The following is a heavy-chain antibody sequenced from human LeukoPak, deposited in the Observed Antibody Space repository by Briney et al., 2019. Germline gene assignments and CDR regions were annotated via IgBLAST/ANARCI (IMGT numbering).Heavy chain of an antibody. Sequence: SETLSLTCTVSGGSIRSYYWSWVRQPPGKGLEYIGHIYYTGSTDYNPSLKSRVTMSLDTSKNQFSLKLSSVTAADTAVYSCARFSAHQLRSGYYYYMDVWGKGKTVTVSS. D-gene: IGHD2-2*01. V-gene: IGHV4-59*01. CDR2: IYYTGST. CDR3: ARFSAHQLRSGYYYYMDV. J-gene: IGHJ6*03. CDR1: GGSIRSYY.